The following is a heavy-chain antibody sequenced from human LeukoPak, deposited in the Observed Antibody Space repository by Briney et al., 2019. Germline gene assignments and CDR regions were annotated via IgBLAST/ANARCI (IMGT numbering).Heavy chain of an antibody. D-gene: IGHD3-10*01. V-gene: IGHV1-3*03. CDR1: GYTFTSYA. CDR3: ARDPLRFGELLGYFDY. J-gene: IGHJ4*02. CDR2: INAGNGNT. Sequence: ASVKVSCKASGYTFTSYAMHWVRQAPGQRLEWMGWINAGNGNTKYSQEFQGRVTITRDTSASTAYMELSSLRSEDMAVYYCARDPLRFGELLGYFDYWGQGTLVTVSS.